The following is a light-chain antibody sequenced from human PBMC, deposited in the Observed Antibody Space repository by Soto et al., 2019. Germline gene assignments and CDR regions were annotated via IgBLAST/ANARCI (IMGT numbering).Light chain of an antibody. J-gene: IGKJ3*01. CDR2: AAS. CDR1: QSISNY. CDR3: QQSYITPFT. V-gene: IGKV1-39*01. Sequence: DIQMTQSPSSLSASVGDRVTITCRASQSISNYLNCYQQKPGKAPKLLIYAASSSQSEVPSRFSGSGSGTDFTLTISSLQPEDIATYYCQQSYITPFTFDPGTKVAIK.